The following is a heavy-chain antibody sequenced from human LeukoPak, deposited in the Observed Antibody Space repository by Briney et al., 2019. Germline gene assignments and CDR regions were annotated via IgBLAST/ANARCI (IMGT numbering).Heavy chain of an antibody. CDR2: ISSSSSYI. J-gene: IGHJ3*02. V-gene: IGHV3-21*01. CDR3: ARAGVGATIDI. D-gene: IGHD1-26*01. CDR1: GFTFSSYS. Sequence: PGGSLRLSCAASGFTFSSYSMNWVRQAPGKGLEWVSSISSSSSYIYYADSVKGRFIISRDNAKNSLYLQMNSLRAEDTAVYYCARAGVGATIDIWGQGTMVTVSS.